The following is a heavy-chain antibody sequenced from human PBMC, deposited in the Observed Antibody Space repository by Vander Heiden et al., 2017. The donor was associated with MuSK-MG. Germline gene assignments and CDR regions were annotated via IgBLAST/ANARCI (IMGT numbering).Heavy chain of an antibody. V-gene: IGHV3-33*01. CDR2: IWYDGSNK. CDR3: ASQNPGTAEDY. Sequence: QVQLVESGGGVFQPRRSLRLSCAASAFTFSSYGMHWVRQAPGKGLEWVAVIWYDGSNKYYADSVKGRFTISRDNSKNTLYLQMNSLRAEDTAVYYCASQNPGTAEDYWGQGTLVTVSS. J-gene: IGHJ4*02. D-gene: IGHD2-21*02. CDR1: AFTFSSYG.